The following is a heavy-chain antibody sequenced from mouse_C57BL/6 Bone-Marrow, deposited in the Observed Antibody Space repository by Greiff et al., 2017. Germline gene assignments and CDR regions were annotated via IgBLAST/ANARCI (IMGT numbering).Heavy chain of an antibody. Sequence: EVKLVESGGGLVKPGGSLKLSCAASGFTFSSYAMSWVRQTPAKRLEWVATISDGGSYTYYPDNVKGRFTISSDNAKNHLYLQMSDVKAEDTAMYDCARELGYYFDYWGQGTTLTVSS. CDR1: GFTFSSYA. CDR2: ISDGGSYT. CDR3: ARELGYYFDY. V-gene: IGHV5-4*01. D-gene: IGHD3-3*01. J-gene: IGHJ2*01.